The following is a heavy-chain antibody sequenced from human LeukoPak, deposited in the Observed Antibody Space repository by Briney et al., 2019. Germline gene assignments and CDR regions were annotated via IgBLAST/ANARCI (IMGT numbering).Heavy chain of an antibody. Sequence: GGSLRLSCAASGFTFSSYSMNWVRQAPGKGLEWVSVIYSGGSTYYADSVKGRFTISRDNSKNTLYLQMNSLRAEDTAVYYCARDHQMATIFFSWGQGTLVTVSS. CDR1: GFTFSSYS. J-gene: IGHJ5*02. CDR3: ARDHQMATIFFS. D-gene: IGHD5-12*01. CDR2: IYSGGST. V-gene: IGHV3-66*01.